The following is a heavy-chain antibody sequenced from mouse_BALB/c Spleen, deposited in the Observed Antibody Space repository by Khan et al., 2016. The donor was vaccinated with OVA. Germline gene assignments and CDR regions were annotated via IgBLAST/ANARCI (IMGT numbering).Heavy chain of an antibody. D-gene: IGHD1-1*01. J-gene: IGHJ1*01. V-gene: IGHV3-6*02. CDR3: ARDYYGTSWYFDV. Sequence: EVQLQESGPGLVKPSQSLSLTCSVTGYSITSGYYWNWIRQFPGNKLEWMDYIRYDGSNNYNPSLKNRISITRDTSKNQFFLTLNSVTTEDTATYYCARDYYGTSWYFDVWGAGTTVTVSS. CDR1: GYSITSGYY. CDR2: IRYDGSN.